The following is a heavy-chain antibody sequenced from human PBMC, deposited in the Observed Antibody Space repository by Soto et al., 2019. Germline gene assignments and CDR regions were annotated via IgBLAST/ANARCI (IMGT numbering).Heavy chain of an antibody. CDR1: GFTFSSYA. CDR3: ARGLDGTLGY. V-gene: IGHV3-30-3*01. CDR2: ISYDGSNK. J-gene: IGHJ4*02. Sequence: PGGSLRLSCAASGFTFSSYAMHWVRQAPGKGLEWVAVISYDGSNKYYADSVKGRFTISRDNSKNTLYLQMNSLRAEDTAVYYCARGLDGTLGYWGQGTPGTVSS. D-gene: IGHD3-9*01.